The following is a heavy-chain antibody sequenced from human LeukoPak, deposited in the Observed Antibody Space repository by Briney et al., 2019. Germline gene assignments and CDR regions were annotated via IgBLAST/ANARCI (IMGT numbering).Heavy chain of an antibody. J-gene: IGHJ4*02. CDR3: ASTTVTRYYFDY. D-gene: IGHD4-17*01. CDR1: GGSISSGGYY. Sequence: SQTLSLTCTVSGGSISSGGYYWSWIRQHPGKGLEWIGYIYYSGSTYYNPSLKSRVTISVDTSKNQFSLKLSSVTAADTAVYYCASTTVTRYYFDYWGQGTLVTVSS. V-gene: IGHV4-31*03. CDR2: IYYSGST.